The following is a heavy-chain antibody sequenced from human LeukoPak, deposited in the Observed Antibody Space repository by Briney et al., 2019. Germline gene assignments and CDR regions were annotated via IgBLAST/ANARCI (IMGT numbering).Heavy chain of an antibody. CDR2: ISAYNGNT. J-gene: IGHJ6*03. V-gene: IGHV1-18*01. D-gene: IGHD4-11*01. Sequence: ASVKVSCKASGYTFNRYGISWVRQAPGQGLEWMGWISAYNGNTNYAQKLQGRVNMTTDTSTSAAYMELKSLRSDDTAVYYCARVGFSKFYHHMDVWGKGTTVTVSS. CDR3: ARVGFSKFYHHMDV. CDR1: GYTFNRYG.